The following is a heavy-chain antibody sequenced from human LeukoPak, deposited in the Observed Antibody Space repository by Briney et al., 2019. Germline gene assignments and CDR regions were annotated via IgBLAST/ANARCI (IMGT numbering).Heavy chain of an antibody. Sequence: SETLSLTCTVSGGSISNKYWSWIRQPPGKGLEWIGYIYYSGSTNYNPSLKSRVTILVDTSKNQFSLKLSSVTAADTAVCYCARDSSMLRGPLVIYYFDFWGQGTLVTVSS. CDR1: GGSISNKY. CDR3: ARDSSMLRGPLVIYYFDF. CDR2: IYYSGST. J-gene: IGHJ4*02. V-gene: IGHV4-59*01. D-gene: IGHD3-10*01.